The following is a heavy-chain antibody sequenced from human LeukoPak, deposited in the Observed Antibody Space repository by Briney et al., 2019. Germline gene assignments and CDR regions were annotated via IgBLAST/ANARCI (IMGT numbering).Heavy chain of an antibody. CDR2: IYYSGST. CDR1: GGSISSISSNNYH. Sequence: SETLSLTCIVSGGSISSISSNNYHWGWIRQPPGKGLEWIGSIYYSGSTYYNPSLKSRVTISVDTSKNQFSLKLSSVTSADTALYYCAREMGVVTAHGIDVWGQGTTVTVSS. J-gene: IGHJ6*02. V-gene: IGHV4-39*02. D-gene: IGHD4-23*01. CDR3: AREMGVVTAHGIDV.